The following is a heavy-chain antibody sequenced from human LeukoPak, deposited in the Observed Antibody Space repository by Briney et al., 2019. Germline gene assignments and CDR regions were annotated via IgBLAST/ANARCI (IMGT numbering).Heavy chain of an antibody. CDR2: IYPGDSDT. J-gene: IGHJ3*02. CDR3: ARPDNLPNAFDI. Sequence: GESVKISCKGSGYRFTSYWIAWVRQMPGKGLEWMGIIYPGDSDTRYSPSFQGQVTISADRSISTAYLQWSSLKASDTAIYYCARPDNLPNAFDIWGQGTMVTVSS. CDR1: GYRFTSYW. V-gene: IGHV5-51*01. D-gene: IGHD1-1*01.